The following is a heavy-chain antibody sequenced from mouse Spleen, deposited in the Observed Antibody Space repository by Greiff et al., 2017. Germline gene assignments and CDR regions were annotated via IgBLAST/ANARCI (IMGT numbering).Heavy chain of an antibody. CDR2: ISSGGST. D-gene: IGHD1-1*01. J-gene: IGHJ2*01. CDR3: ARGYYGVDY. V-gene: IGHV5-6-5*01. CDR1: GFTFSSYA. Sequence: DVQLVESGGGLVKPGGSLKLSCAASGFTFSSYAMSWVRQTPEKRLEWVASISSGGSTYYPDSVKGRFTISRDNARNILYLQMSSLRSEDTAMYYCARGYYGVDYWGQGTTLTVSS.